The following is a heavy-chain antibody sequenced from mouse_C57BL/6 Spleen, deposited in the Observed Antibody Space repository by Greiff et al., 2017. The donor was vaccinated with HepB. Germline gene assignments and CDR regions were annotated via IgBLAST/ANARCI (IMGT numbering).Heavy chain of an antibody. CDR1: GYSITSGYY. Sequence: ESGPGLVKPSQSLSLTCSVTGYSITSGYYWNWIRQFPGNKLEWMGYISYDGSNNYNPSLKNRISITRDTSKNQFFLKLNSVTTEDTATYYCARGEGDYYGSSWFAYWGQGTLVTVSA. CDR2: ISYDGSN. J-gene: IGHJ3*01. CDR3: ARGEGDYYGSSWFAY. D-gene: IGHD1-1*01. V-gene: IGHV3-6*01.